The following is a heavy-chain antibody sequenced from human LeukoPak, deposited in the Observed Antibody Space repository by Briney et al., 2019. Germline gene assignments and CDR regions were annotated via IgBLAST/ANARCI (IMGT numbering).Heavy chain of an antibody. CDR2: INQDGSAK. Sequence: GGSLRLSCVASGFTLSSHWMSWVRQAPGKGLEWVANINQDGSAKYFVDSVKGRFTISRDNAKNSMYLQMNSLRAEDTALYYCAKDRGPSGYYPFDYWGQGTLVTVSS. D-gene: IGHD2/OR15-2a*01. CDR1: GFTLSSHW. V-gene: IGHV3-7*03. J-gene: IGHJ4*02. CDR3: AKDRGPSGYYPFDY.